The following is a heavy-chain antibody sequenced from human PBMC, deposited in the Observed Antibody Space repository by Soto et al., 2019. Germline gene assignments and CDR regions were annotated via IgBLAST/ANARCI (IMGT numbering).Heavy chain of an antibody. CDR1: GGSISSYY. Sequence: PSETLSLTCTVSGGSISSYYWSWIRQPPGKGLEWIGYIYYSGSTNYNPSLKSRVTISVDTSKNQFSLKLSSVTAADTAVYYCARADVEMATINAFDIWGQGTMVTVSS. V-gene: IGHV4-59*08. CDR2: IYYSGST. CDR3: ARADVEMATINAFDI. D-gene: IGHD5-12*01. J-gene: IGHJ3*02.